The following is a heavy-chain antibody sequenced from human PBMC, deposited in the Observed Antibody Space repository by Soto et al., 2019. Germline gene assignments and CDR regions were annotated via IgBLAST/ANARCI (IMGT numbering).Heavy chain of an antibody. CDR3: ARVATSRIVATIENYFDD. J-gene: IGHJ4*02. Sequence: GGSLRLSCAASGFTFSSYSMNWVRQAPGKGLEWVSPISSSSSYIYYADSVKGRFTISRDNAKNSPYLQMNSLRAEDTAVYYCARVATSRIVATIENYFDDWGQGTLVTVSS. D-gene: IGHD5-12*01. V-gene: IGHV3-21*01. CDR1: GFTFSSYS. CDR2: ISSSSSYI.